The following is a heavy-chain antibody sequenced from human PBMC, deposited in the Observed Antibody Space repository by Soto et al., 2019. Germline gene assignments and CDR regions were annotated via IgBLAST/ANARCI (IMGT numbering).Heavy chain of an antibody. CDR1: GGSIRNYY. V-gene: IGHV4-59*12. J-gene: IGHJ5*02. CDR2: IFYTGST. D-gene: IGHD2-2*01. CDR3: ARDLGYCSSTSCGWFDP. Sequence: SETLSLTCTVSGGSIRNYYWVWIRQPPGKGLDWIGSIFYTGSTDYNPSLKSRVTISVDTSKNQFSLKLSSVTAADTAVYYCARDLGYCSSTSCGWFDPWGQGTLVTVSS.